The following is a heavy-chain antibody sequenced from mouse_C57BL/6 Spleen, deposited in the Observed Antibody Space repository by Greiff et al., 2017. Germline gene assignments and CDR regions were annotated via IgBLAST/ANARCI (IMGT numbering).Heavy chain of an antibody. CDR1: GYTFTDYE. Sequence: QVQLQQSGAELVRPGASVTLSCKASGYTFTDYEMHWVKQTPVHGLEWIGAIDPETGGTAYNQKFKGKAILTADTSSSTAYMELRSLTSEDSAVYYCTRGYNFDYWGQGTTLTVSS. V-gene: IGHV1-15*01. J-gene: IGHJ2*01. D-gene: IGHD1-2*01. CDR2: IDPETGGT. CDR3: TRGYNFDY.